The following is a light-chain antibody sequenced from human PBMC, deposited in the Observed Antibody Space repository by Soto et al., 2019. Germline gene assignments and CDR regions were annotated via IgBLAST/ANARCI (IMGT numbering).Light chain of an antibody. V-gene: IGKV3-20*01. Sequence: EIVLTQSPGTLSLSPGERATLSCRASQSITNNYLAWYQQKPGQSPRLLIYDASFRATGIPDRFSGSGSGTAFTLTIRRLEPEDFAVYYCQQCDTSPLTFGQGTKVEIK. CDR3: QQCDTSPLT. CDR2: DAS. J-gene: IGKJ1*01. CDR1: QSITNNY.